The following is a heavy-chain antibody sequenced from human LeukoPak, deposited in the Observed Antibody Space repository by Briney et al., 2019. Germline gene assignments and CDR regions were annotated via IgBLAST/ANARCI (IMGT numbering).Heavy chain of an antibody. J-gene: IGHJ4*03. D-gene: IGHD1-1*01. CDR2: INHRGDT. CDR1: GGSFNTYY. Sequence: PSETLSLTCAVYGGSFNTYYWSWIRQSPGKGLEWIAEINHRGDTNYNPSAKSRVTISVDTSKNQFSLKVNSLTAADTAVYYCARGPTISETGYFDYWGQGTLVTVSS. CDR3: ARGPTISETGYFDY. V-gene: IGHV4-34*01.